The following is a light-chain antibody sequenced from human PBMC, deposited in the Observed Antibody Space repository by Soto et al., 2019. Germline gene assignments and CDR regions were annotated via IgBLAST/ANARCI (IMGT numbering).Light chain of an antibody. CDR2: AAS. Sequence: DIQLTQSPSFLSASVGDRVTITCRASQDINSYLAWYQQKPGKAPKLLIYAASTVQSGVPSRFRGSGSGTKFTLTISSLQPEDFASYYCQLLNDYPSTFGKGTRLEIQ. J-gene: IGKJ5*01. CDR3: QLLNDYPST. V-gene: IGKV1-9*01. CDR1: QDINSY.